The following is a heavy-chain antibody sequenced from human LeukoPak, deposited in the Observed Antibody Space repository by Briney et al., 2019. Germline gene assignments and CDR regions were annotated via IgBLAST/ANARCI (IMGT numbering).Heavy chain of an antibody. J-gene: IGHJ3*02. CDR1: GYTFTKYY. CDR3: ARIRDGYNGAYDI. V-gene: IGHV1-46*01. D-gene: IGHD5-24*01. Sequence: ASVKVSCKASGYTFTKYYIHWVRQATGQGVEWMGLINPGGDNTNYAQNFQGRVTMTRDTSTSTVYMELSSLRSEDTAIYYCARIRDGYNGAYDIWGQGTVVTVPS. CDR2: INPGGDNT.